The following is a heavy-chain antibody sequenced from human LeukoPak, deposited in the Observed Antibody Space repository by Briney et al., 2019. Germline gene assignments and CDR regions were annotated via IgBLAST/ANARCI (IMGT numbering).Heavy chain of an antibody. J-gene: IGHJ2*01. CDR2: IKQDGSEK. V-gene: IGHV3-7*03. CDR1: GFTFSTYW. D-gene: IGHD3-3*01. Sequence: GGSPRLSCAASGFTFSTYWMNWVRQAPGKGLEWVANIKQDGSEKYYVDSVKGRFTLSRDSAKNSLYLQMNSLRAEDTAVYYCARAEWSNWYFDLWGRGTLVTVSS. CDR3: ARAEWSNWYFDL.